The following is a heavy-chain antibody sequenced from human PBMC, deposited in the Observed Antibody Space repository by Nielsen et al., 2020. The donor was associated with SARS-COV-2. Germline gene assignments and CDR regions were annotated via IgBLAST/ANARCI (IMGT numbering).Heavy chain of an antibody. D-gene: IGHD3-16*01. V-gene: IGHV3-74*01. Sequence: GGSLRLSCAASGVTLSYSEMNWVRQAPGKGLVWVSRINSDGSSTSYADSVKGRFTISRDNAKNTLYLQMNSLRAEDTAVYYCVRGLQVPNGLAHRWGQGTLVTVSS. CDR2: INSDGSST. CDR3: VRGLQVPNGLAHR. CDR1: GVTLSYSE. J-gene: IGHJ4*02.